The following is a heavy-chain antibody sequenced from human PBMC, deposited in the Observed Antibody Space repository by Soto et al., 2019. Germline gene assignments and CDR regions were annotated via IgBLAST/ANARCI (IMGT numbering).Heavy chain of an antibody. J-gene: IGHJ6*02. D-gene: IGHD2-8*01. V-gene: IGHV5-10-1*01. Sequence: GESLKISCKGSGYNFTSYWISWVRQMPGKGLEWMGRIDPSDSYTNYSPSFQGHVTISVDKSSTTAYLQWSSLKASDTALYYCRVYASSTYYYYDMDVWGQGTTVTVSS. CDR3: RVYASSTYYYYDMDV. CDR1: GYNFTSYW. CDR2: IDPSDSYT.